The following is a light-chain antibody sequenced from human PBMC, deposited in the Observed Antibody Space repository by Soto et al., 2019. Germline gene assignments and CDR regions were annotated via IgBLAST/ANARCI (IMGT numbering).Light chain of an antibody. CDR3: HHFETLLT. CDR2: QVS. V-gene: IGKV1-5*03. CDR1: QSVRTY. J-gene: IGKJ1*01. Sequence: DIQMTQSPATLSASVGDRVTITCRASQSVRTYLAWYQQKPGRAPKLLIYQVSSLESGVPSRFRGSGSGTEFTLSISSLQPDYFAPYYCHHFETLLTFGQGTKVEIK.